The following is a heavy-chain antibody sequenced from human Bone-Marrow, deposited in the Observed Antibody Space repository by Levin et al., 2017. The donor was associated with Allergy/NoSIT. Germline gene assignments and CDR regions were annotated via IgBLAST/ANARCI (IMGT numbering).Heavy chain of an antibody. D-gene: IGHD4-17*01. CDR1: GTSINSHY. Sequence: SQTLSLTCNISGTSINSHYWTWIRQPPGKGLEWLGYIFYRGSTNYNPSLKSRVTITVDPSKGQVSLELSSVTAADTAVYYCARVKTVTTLDYWGQGTLVTVSS. V-gene: IGHV4-59*11. J-gene: IGHJ4*02. CDR2: IFYRGST. CDR3: ARVKTVTTLDY.